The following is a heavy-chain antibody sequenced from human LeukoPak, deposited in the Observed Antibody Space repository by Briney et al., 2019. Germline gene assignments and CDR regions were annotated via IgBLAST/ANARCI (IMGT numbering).Heavy chain of an antibody. J-gene: IGHJ4*02. Sequence: PGGSLRLSCTASGFTFGDYAMSWFRQAPGKGLEWVGFIRGKAYGGTTEYAASVKGRFTISRDDSKTVAYLQMNSLKTEDTAVYYCSRVLRWLVPDDYWGQGTLVTVSS. CDR1: GFTFGDYA. CDR3: SRVLRWLVPDDY. CDR2: IRGKAYGGTT. V-gene: IGHV3-49*03. D-gene: IGHD6-19*01.